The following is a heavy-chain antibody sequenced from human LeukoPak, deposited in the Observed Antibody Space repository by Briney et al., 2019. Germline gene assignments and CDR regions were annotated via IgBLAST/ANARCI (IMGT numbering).Heavy chain of an antibody. J-gene: IGHJ3*01. V-gene: IGHV3-23*01. CDR2: ISGSGGST. CDR1: GFTVSSNY. Sequence: GGSLRLSCAASGFTVSSNYMSWVRQAPGKGLEWVSAISGSGGSTYYADSVKGRFTISRDNSKNTLYLQMNSLRAEDTAVYYCAKLTPAKRDVLSWGQGTMVTVSS. CDR3: AKLTPAKRDVLS. D-gene: IGHD4-11*01.